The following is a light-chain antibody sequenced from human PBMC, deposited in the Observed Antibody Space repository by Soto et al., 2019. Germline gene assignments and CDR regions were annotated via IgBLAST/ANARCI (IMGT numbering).Light chain of an antibody. V-gene: IGKV3-20*01. CDR3: QQYGSSPT. J-gene: IGKJ4*01. CDR2: VAS. CDR1: QSVSSNY. Sequence: EIVLTQSPGTLPWSPGERATLSFRASQSVSSNYLAWYQQKPGQAPRLLIYVASNRATGIPDRSSGNGSGTDFTLAISRLEPEDFAVYYCQQYGSSPTFGGGTKVDIK.